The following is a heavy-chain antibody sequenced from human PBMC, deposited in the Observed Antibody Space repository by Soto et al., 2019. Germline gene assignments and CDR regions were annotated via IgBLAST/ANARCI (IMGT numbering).Heavy chain of an antibody. D-gene: IGHD3-3*02. V-gene: IGHV6-1*01. CDR2: TYYRSKWYN. CDR1: GDSVSSNSAA. Sequence: SQTLSLTCAISGDSVSSNSAAWNWIRQSPSRGLEWLGRTYYRSKWYNDYAVSVKSRITINPDTSKNQFSLQLNSVTPEDTAVYYCAREVSSFRGVTPIYYFDYWGQGTLVTVSS. CDR3: AREVSSFRGVTPIYYFDY. J-gene: IGHJ4*02.